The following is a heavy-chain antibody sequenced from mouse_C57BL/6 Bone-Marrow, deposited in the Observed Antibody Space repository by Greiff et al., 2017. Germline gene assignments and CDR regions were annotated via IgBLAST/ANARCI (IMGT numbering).Heavy chain of an antibody. CDR2: ISDGGSYT. Sequence: EVKLVESGGGLVKPGGSLKLSCAASGFTFSSYAMSWVRQTPEKRLEWVATISDGGSYTYNPDNVKGRFTISRDNAKNNLYLQMSHLKSEDTAMYYCARDLYHAGGQGTLVTVSA. CDR3: ARDLYHA. CDR1: GFTFSSYA. D-gene: IGHD1-1*01. V-gene: IGHV5-4*01. J-gene: IGHJ3*01.